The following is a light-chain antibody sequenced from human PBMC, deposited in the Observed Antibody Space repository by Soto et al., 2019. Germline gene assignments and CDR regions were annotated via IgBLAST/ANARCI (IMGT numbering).Light chain of an antibody. Sequence: DIQMTQSPSTLSASVGDRVTIACRASQSISSYLAWYQQKPGKAPNLLIYKASKLASGVPSRFTGGGSGTDFSLTSNSLQPDDSATYFCQQYNSYSYTFGQGTKLEIK. V-gene: IGKV1-5*03. CDR3: QQYNSYSYT. CDR1: QSISSY. J-gene: IGKJ2*01. CDR2: KAS.